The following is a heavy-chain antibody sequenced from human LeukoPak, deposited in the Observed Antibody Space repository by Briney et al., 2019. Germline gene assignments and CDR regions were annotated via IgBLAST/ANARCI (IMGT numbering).Heavy chain of an antibody. CDR3: ARVAGGIVY. D-gene: IGHD1-26*01. CDR1: GFTFSSYS. Sequence: GGSLRLSCAASGFTFSSYSMNWVRQAPGKGLEWVSYISSSSSTIYYADSVEGRFTISRDNAKNSLYLQMNSLRAEDTAVYYCARVAGGIVYWGQGTLVTVSS. J-gene: IGHJ4*02. V-gene: IGHV3-48*01. CDR2: ISSSSSTI.